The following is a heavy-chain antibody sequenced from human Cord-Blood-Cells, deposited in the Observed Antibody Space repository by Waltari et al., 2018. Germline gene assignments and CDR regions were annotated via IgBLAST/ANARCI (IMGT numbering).Heavy chain of an antibody. Sequence: EVQLLESGGGLVQHGGSLRLSCADSGSTLSSSAMPWVRQAPGKGLEWVSAISGSGGSTYYADSVKGRFTISRDNSKNTLYLQMNSLRAEDTAVYYCAKDLGVWPVFDYWGQGTLVTVSS. D-gene: IGHD2-8*01. V-gene: IGHV3-23*01. CDR2: ISGSGGST. CDR1: GSTLSSSA. CDR3: AKDLGVWPVFDY. J-gene: IGHJ4*02.